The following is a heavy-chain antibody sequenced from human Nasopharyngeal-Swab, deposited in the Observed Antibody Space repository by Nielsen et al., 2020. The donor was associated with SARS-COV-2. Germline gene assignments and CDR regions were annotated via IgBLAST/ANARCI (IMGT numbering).Heavy chain of an antibody. Sequence: WIRQCPWTGLEWVSAISGSGGSTYYADSVKGRFTISRDNSKNTLYLQMNSLRAEDTAVYYCAKEPFYDFWSGYYWDYWGQGTLVTVSS. V-gene: IGHV3-23*01. CDR3: AKEPFYDFWSGYYWDY. D-gene: IGHD3-3*01. CDR2: ISGSGGST. J-gene: IGHJ4*02.